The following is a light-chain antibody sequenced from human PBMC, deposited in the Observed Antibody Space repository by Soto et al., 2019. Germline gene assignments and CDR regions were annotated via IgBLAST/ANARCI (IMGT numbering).Light chain of an antibody. CDR2: GAS. V-gene: IGKV3-15*01. CDR3: QQYNNWPPWT. J-gene: IGKJ1*01. CDR1: QSVSSN. Sequence: EIVMTQSPATLSVSPGERATLSCRASQSVSSNLAWYQQKPGQAPRLLIYGASTRATDIPARFSGSGSGTEFTLTISSLQSEDFAVYYCQQYNNWPPWTFGQATKVEIK.